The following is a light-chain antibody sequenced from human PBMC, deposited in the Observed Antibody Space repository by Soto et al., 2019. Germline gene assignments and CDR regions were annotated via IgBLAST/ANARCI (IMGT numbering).Light chain of an antibody. CDR2: EVS. CDR3: SSYAESNDLGV. CDR1: SSDVGGYNY. V-gene: IGLV2-8*01. J-gene: IGLJ2*01. Sequence: QSALTQPPSASGSPGQSVTISCTGTSSDVGGYNYVSWYQQHPGKAPKLMIYEVSKRPSGVPDRFSGSKSGNTASLTVSGLQAEDEADYYCSSYAESNDLGVFGAGTKLTGL.